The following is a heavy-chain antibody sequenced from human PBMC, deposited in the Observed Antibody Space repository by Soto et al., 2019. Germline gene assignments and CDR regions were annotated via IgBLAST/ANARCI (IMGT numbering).Heavy chain of an antibody. CDR1: GLSLRTTGVG. V-gene: IGHV2-5*02. J-gene: IGHJ6*02. CDR2: LYWDDDK. CDR3: VQSRCGGDCLQIYSSHSYYGLEV. D-gene: IGHD2-21*02. Sequence: QITLKESGPTLVKPTQTLTLTCTFSGLSLRTTGVGVGWVRQPPGKALEWLALLYWDDDKRYSPSLKSRLTITKDTSEKQVVLTMTNRDTVDTATYYCVQSRCGGDCLQIYSSHSYYGLEVWGQGTTVTVSS.